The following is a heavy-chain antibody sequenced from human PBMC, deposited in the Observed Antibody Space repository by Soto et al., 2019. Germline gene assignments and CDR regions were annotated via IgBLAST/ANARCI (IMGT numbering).Heavy chain of an antibody. CDR1: GFTFSSYA. V-gene: IGHV3-23*01. Sequence: PGGSLRLSCAASGFTFSSYAMSWVRQAPGKGLEWVSAISGSGGSTYYADSVKGRFTISRDNSKNTLYLQMNSLRAEDTAVYYCAKDPSPRIATLFTADYWGQGTLVTVSS. CDR3: AKDPSPRIATLFTADY. J-gene: IGHJ4*02. D-gene: IGHD6-13*01. CDR2: ISGSGGST.